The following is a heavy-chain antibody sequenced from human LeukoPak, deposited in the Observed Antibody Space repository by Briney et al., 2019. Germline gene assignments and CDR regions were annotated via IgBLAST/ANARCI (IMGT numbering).Heavy chain of an antibody. J-gene: IGHJ4*02. CDR1: GDSISSSTY. V-gene: IGHV4-39*07. Sequence: SETLSLTCTVSGDSISSSTYWGWIRQPPGKGLEWTGTIYYSGSTYYNSSLKSRVTISLDTSKNQFSLKLSSVTAADTAVYYCAREYGDYGGVFDYWGQGTLVTVSS. D-gene: IGHD4-17*01. CDR3: AREYGDYGGVFDY. CDR2: IYYSGST.